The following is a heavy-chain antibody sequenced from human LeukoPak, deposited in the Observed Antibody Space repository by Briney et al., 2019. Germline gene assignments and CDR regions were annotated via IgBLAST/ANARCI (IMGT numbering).Heavy chain of an antibody. CDR1: GYSFGSYG. J-gene: IGHJ4*02. Sequence: ASVKVSCKASGYSFGSYGISWMRQAPGQGLKWLGWISAYNSDTHFAQKLQGRVTMTTDTSTTTAYMELTSLRSDDTAVYYCARDAPGLVRGVAQSDYWGQGTLVTVSS. D-gene: IGHD3-10*01. CDR2: ISAYNSDT. V-gene: IGHV1-18*01. CDR3: ARDAPGLVRGVAQSDY.